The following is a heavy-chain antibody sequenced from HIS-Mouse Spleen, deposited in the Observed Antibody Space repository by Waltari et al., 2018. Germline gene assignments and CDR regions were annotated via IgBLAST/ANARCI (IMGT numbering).Heavy chain of an antibody. J-gene: IGHJ5*02. D-gene: IGHD1-26*01. CDR3: ARESGSYGNWFDP. CDR2: ISYDGSNK. V-gene: IGHV3-30*03. CDR1: GFTFSSYG. Sequence: QVQLVESGGGVVQPGRSLRLSCAASGFTFSSYGWHWFPQAPGKGLEWVAVISYDGSNKYYADSVKGRFTISRDNSKNTLYLQMNSLRAEDTAVYYCARESGSYGNWFDPWGQGTLVTVSS.